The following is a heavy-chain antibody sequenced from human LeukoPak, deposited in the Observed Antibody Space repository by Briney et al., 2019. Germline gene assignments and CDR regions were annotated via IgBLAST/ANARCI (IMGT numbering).Heavy chain of an antibody. J-gene: IGHJ4*02. V-gene: IGHV4-34*01. CDR3: ARSYVWGSYRQEFDY. CDR2: INHSGST. Sequence: PSETLSLTCAVYGGSFSGYYWSWIRQPPGKGLEWIGEINHSGSTNYNPSLKSRVTISVDTSKNQFSLKLSSVTAADTAVYYCARSYVWGSYRQEFDYWGQGTLVTVSS. D-gene: IGHD3-16*02. CDR1: GGSFSGYY.